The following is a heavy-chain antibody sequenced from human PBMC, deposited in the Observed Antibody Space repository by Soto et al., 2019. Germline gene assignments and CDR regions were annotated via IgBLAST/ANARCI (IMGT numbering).Heavy chain of an antibody. CDR3: ARDSTVCYFEL. CDR1: GFTFSSYW. D-gene: IGHD2-2*01. CDR2: IKQDGSEK. J-gene: IGHJ2*01. Sequence: EVQLVESGGGLVQPGGSLRLSCAASGFTFSSYWMSWVRQAPGKGLEWVANIKQDGSEKYYVDSVNGRFTISRDNAKNALYLQINSLRAEDTAEYYCARDSTVCYFELWGRGTLVTVSS. V-gene: IGHV3-7*01.